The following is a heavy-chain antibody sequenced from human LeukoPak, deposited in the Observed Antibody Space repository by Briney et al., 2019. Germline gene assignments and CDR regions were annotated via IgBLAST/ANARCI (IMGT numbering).Heavy chain of an antibody. J-gene: IGHJ4*02. CDR3: ARGFLGSCSGGSCYSGY. CDR2: INTDGRTT. V-gene: IGHV3-74*01. D-gene: IGHD2-15*01. CDR1: GFTFSTYW. Sequence: PGGSLRLSCAASGFTFSTYWMHRVRQAPGKGLVWVSHINTDGRTTNYADSVKGRFTISRDNAKNTLYLQMNSLRVEDAAVYYCARGFLGSCSGGSCYSGYWGQGTLVAVSS.